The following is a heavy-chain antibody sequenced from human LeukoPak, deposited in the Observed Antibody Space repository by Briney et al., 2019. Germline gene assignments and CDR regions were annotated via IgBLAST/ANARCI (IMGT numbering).Heavy chain of an antibody. V-gene: IGHV2-70*11. CDR3: ARGSIVAAGKYYFHY. J-gene: IGHJ4*02. Sequence: SGPALVKPTQTLTLTCTFSGFSLSSSGMCVNWIRQPPGKALEWLARIDWYDDKYYSTSLKTRLTISKDTSKNQVVLTMTNMDPVDTATYYYARGSIVAAGKYYFHYWGQGTLVTVSS. CDR2: IDWYDDK. CDR1: GFSLSSSGMC. D-gene: IGHD6-13*01.